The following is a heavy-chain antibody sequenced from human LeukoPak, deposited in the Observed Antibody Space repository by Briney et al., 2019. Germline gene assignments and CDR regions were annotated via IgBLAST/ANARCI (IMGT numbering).Heavy chain of an antibody. CDR3: AKRGSDYGGRFDY. Sequence: PGGSLRLSCTASGFNFITYSMSWVRQTPGKGLEWVSSVTGSGGKTYYADAVKGRFTVSRDNSKNTLYLQMNSLRAKDTAVYYCAKRGSDYGGRFDYWGQGTLVTVSS. J-gene: IGHJ4*02. CDR2: VTGSGGKT. CDR1: GFNFITYS. D-gene: IGHD4-23*01. V-gene: IGHV3-23*01.